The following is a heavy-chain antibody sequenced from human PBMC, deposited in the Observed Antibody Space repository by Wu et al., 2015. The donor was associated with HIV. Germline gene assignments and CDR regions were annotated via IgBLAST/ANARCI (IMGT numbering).Heavy chain of an antibody. J-gene: IGHJ5*02. D-gene: IGHD2-2*01. V-gene: IGHV1-69*13. CDR2: IIPIFGTA. CDR1: GGTFSSYA. CDR3: ARSPPLSHIVVSNWFDP. Sequence: QVQLAQSGAEVKKPGSSVKVSCKASGGTFSSYAISWVRQAPGQGLEWMGRIIPIFGTANYSQRFQGRVTITADKSTSTAYMELSNLRFDDTAVYYCARSPPLSHIVVSNWFDPWGQGTLVTVSS.